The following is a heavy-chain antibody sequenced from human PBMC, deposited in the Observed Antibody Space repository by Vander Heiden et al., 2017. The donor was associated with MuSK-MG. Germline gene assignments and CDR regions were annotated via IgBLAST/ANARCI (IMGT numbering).Heavy chain of an antibody. J-gene: IGHJ6*03. CDR1: GFTFSSYS. D-gene: IGHD2-2*01. CDR3: AKGNASSPPSYYMDV. Sequence: EVQLVESGGGLVKPGGSLRLSCAASGFTFSSYSMNWVRQAPGKGREGVSSISSSSSYIYYADSGKCRFTISRDNAKNSLYMQMNRLSAQETAVYYCAKGNASSPPSYYMDVWGKGTPVTVSS. CDR2: ISSSSSYI. V-gene: IGHV3-21*01.